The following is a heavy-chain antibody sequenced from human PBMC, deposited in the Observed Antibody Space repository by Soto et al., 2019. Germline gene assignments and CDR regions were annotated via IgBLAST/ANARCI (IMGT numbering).Heavy chain of an antibody. J-gene: IGHJ5*02. D-gene: IGHD2-15*01. CDR1: GYTFTSYY. V-gene: IGHV1-46*01. CDR3: ARDAALEYCSGGSCYPSNWFDP. Sequence: ASVKVSCKASGYTFTSYYMHWVRQAPGQGLEWMGIINPSGGSTSYAQKFQGRVTMTRDTSTSTVYMELSSLRSEDTAVYYCARDAALEYCSGGSCYPSNWFDPWGQGTLVTVSS. CDR2: INPSGGST.